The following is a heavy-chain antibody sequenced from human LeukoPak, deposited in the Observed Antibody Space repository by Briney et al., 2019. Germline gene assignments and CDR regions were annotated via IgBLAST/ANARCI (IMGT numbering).Heavy chain of an antibody. D-gene: IGHD1-1*01. Sequence: GAPVKVSCKASGYTFTSYGISWVRQAPGQGLEWMGWISAYNGNTNYAQKFQGRVTITADESTSTAYMELSSLRSEDTAVYYCACSQQLERHRGYYYYGMDVWGQGTTVTVSS. CDR3: ACSQQLERHRGYYYYGMDV. CDR1: GYTFTSYG. V-gene: IGHV1-18*01. CDR2: ISAYNGNT. J-gene: IGHJ6*02.